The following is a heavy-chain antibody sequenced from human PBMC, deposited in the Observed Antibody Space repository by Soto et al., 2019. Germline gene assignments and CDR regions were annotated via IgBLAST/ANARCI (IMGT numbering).Heavy chain of an antibody. D-gene: IGHD3-10*01. CDR3: ARHATSITMVRGVIINLPNPHDY. J-gene: IGHJ4*02. Sequence: QLQLQESGPGLVKPSETLSLTCTVSGGSISSSSYYWGWIRQPPGKGLEWIGSIYYSGSTYYNPSLKSRVTISVDTSKNQFSLKLSSVTAADTAVYYCARHATSITMVRGVIINLPNPHDYWGQGTLVTVSS. CDR2: IYYSGST. CDR1: GGSISSSSYY. V-gene: IGHV4-39*01.